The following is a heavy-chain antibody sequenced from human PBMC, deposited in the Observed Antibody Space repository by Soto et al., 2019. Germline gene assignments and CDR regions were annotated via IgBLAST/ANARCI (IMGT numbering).Heavy chain of an antibody. CDR2: MNPNSGNT. Sequence: ASVKVSCKASGYSFTSYDINWVRQATGQGLEWMGWMNPNSGNTGYAQKFQGRVTMTRNTSISTAYMELSSLRSEDTAVYYCAFKKVGYHYYYMDVWGKGTTVSVSS. D-gene: IGHD1-26*01. J-gene: IGHJ6*03. V-gene: IGHV1-8*01. CDR1: GYSFTSYD. CDR3: AFKKVGYHYYYMDV.